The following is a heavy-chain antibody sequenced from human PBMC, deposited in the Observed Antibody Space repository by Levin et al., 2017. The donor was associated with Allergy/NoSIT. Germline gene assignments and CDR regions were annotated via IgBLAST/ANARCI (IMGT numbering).Heavy chain of an antibody. CDR1: GFTFSSYG. Sequence: GESLKISCAASGFTFSSYGMHWVRQAPGKGLEWVAVISYDGSNKYYADSVKGRFTISRDNSKNTLYLQMNSLRAEDTAVYYCAKDLGSSWSRFDYWGQGTLVTVSS. D-gene: IGHD6-13*01. CDR3: AKDLGSSWSRFDY. V-gene: IGHV3-30*18. CDR2: ISYDGSNK. J-gene: IGHJ4*02.